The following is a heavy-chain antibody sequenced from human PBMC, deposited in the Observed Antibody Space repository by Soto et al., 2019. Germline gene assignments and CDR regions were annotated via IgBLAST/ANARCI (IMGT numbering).Heavy chain of an antibody. J-gene: IGHJ3*02. V-gene: IGHV1-2*02. D-gene: IGHD3-22*01. CDR2: INPNSGGT. CDR3: AVYYDSSGYYSSLDAFDI. Sequence: VASVKVSCKASGYTFTGYDMHWVLQAPGEGLEWMGWINPNSGGTNYAQKFQGRVTMTRDTSISTAYMELSRLRSDDTAVYYCAVYYDSSGYYSSLDAFDIWGQGTMVTVSS. CDR1: GYTFTGYD.